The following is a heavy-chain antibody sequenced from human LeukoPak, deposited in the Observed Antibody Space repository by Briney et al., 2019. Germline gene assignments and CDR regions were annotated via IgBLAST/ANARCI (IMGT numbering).Heavy chain of an antibody. CDR1: GFTFSDYN. D-gene: IGHD3-10*02. V-gene: IGHV3-11*04. CDR3: AELGITMNGGV. J-gene: IGHJ6*04. Sequence: GGSLRLSCAASGFTFSDYNMRWIRQAPGKGLEWVSYISSSGSTIYYADSVKGRFTISRDNAKNSLYLQMDSLRAEDTAVYYCAELGITMNGGVRGKATTVTITS. CDR2: ISSSGSTI.